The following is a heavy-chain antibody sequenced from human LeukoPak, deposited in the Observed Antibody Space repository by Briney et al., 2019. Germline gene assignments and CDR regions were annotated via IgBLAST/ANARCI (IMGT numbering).Heavy chain of an antibody. Sequence: ISVIGGTTYYADSVKGRFTISRDNSKNTLYLQMDSLRAEDTAVYYCAKSQYCSGTTCPDFEFWGQGTLVTVSS. D-gene: IGHD2/OR15-2a*01. CDR3: AKSQYCSGTTCPDFEF. CDR2: ISVIGGTT. V-gene: IGHV3-23*01. J-gene: IGHJ4*02.